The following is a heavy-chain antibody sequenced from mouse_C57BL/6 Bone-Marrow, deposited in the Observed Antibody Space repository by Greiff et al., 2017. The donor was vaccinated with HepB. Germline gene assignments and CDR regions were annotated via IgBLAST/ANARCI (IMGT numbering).Heavy chain of an antibody. V-gene: IGHV1-5*01. CDR3: TRYHYYGSSTYYAMDY. CDR1: GYTFTSYW. J-gene: IGHJ4*01. CDR2: IYPGNSDT. D-gene: IGHD1-1*01. Sequence: VQLQQSGTVLARPGASVKMSCKTSGYTFTSYWMHWVKQRPGQGLEWIGAIYPGNSDTSYNQKFKGKAKLTAVTSASTAYMELSSLTNEDSAVYYGTRYHYYGSSTYYAMDYWGQGTSVTVSS.